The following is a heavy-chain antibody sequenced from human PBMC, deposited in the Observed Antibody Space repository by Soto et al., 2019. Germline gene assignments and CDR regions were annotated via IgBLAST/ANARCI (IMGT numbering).Heavy chain of an antibody. V-gene: IGHV3-23*01. Sequence: EVQLLESGGGLVQPGGSLRLSCAASGFTFSNYAMSWVRQAPGKGLEWVSTLSGSGGSTYYADSVKGRFTISRDNSKNTLYLQMNSLRAEDTAVYYCAKDTVPVATPWFDPLGQGTLVTVSS. J-gene: IGHJ5*02. CDR2: LSGSGGST. CDR3: AKDTVPVATPWFDP. CDR1: GFTFSNYA. D-gene: IGHD2-2*01.